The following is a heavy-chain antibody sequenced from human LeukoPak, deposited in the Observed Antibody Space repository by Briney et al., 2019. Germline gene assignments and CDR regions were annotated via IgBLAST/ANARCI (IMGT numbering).Heavy chain of an antibody. V-gene: IGHV3-7*01. CDR3: ARWRGSTSERSDY. CDR1: GFTFSDYW. J-gene: IGHJ4*02. Sequence: GGSLRLSCTASGFTFSDYWMTWARQAPGKGLEWVANVKQDGSAKYYVDSVKGRFTISRDNAKNSLYLQMDSLRVEDTATYYCARWRGSTSERSDYWGQGTLVTVSS. D-gene: IGHD2-2*01. CDR2: VKQDGSAK.